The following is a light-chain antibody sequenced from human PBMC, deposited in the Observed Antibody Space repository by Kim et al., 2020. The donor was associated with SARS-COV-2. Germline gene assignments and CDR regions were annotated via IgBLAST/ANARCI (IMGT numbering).Light chain of an antibody. V-gene: IGKV3-15*01. J-gene: IGKJ5*01. Sequence: VSPGERAILSCRASRSVSTKLAWYQQKFGQAPRLVIYGASTRATGIPARFSGSGSGTDFTLTISSLQSEDFAVYYCQQYDNWSFTFGQGTRLEIK. CDR1: RSVSTK. CDR3: QQYDNWSFT. CDR2: GAS.